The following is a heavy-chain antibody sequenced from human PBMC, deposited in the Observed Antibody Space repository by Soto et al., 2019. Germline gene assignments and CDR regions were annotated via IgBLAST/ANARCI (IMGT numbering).Heavy chain of an antibody. Sequence: ASVKVSCKASGYTFTSYGISWVRQAPGQGLEWMGWISAYNGNTNYAQKLKGRVTMTTDTSTSTAYMELRSLRSDDTAVYYCARAYRSYGTLDYWGQGTLVTVSS. CDR1: GYTFTSYG. D-gene: IGHD5-18*01. CDR3: ARAYRSYGTLDY. CDR2: ISAYNGNT. V-gene: IGHV1-18*01. J-gene: IGHJ4*02.